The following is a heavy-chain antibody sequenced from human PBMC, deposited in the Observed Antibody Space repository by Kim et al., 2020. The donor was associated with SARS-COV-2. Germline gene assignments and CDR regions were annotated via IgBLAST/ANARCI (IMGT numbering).Heavy chain of an antibody. CDR1: GFTFSSYA. V-gene: IGHV3-23*01. CDR3: AKDIAAAGLFDY. D-gene: IGHD6-13*01. J-gene: IGHJ4*02. Sequence: GGSLRLSCAASGFTFSSYAMSWVRQAPGKGLERVSAIGGSGGSTYYADSVKGRFTVSRDTSKNTLYLQMNSLRAEDTAVYYCAKDIAAAGLFDYWGQGTLVTVSS. CDR2: IGGSGGST.